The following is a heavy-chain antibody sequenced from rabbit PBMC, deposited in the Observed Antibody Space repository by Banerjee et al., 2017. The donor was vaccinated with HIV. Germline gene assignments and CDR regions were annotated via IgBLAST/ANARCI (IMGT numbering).Heavy chain of an antibody. CDR1: GFSFSSSYY. J-gene: IGHJ4*01. D-gene: IGHD4-2*01. V-gene: IGHV1S40*01. Sequence: QSLEESGGDLVKPGASLTLTCTASGFSFSSSYYMCWVRQAPGKGLEWIACIYAGSSGSTHYASWAKGRFTIPKTSSTTVILQMTSLTAADTATYFCASYDGSDHDVDYFNLWGQGTLVTVS. CDR2: IYAGSSGST. CDR3: ASYDGSDHDVDYFNL.